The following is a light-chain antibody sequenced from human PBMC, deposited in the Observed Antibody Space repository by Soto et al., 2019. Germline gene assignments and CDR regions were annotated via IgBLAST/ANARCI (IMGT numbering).Light chain of an antibody. CDR3: QQGHTFPLT. V-gene: IGKV1-12*01. J-gene: IGKJ4*01. Sequence: DIQMTQSPSSVSASVGDRVTITCRASQDISDWLAWHQQKPGKAPKLLIYAATTLHRGVPSRFSGSGSGTDFTLTISSLQPEDFATYYCQQGHTFPLTFGGGTKVEIK. CDR2: AAT. CDR1: QDISDW.